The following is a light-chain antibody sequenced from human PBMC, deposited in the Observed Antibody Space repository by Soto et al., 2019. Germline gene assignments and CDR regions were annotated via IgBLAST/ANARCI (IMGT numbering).Light chain of an antibody. CDR3: QQYDSLPIT. CDR2: DAS. V-gene: IGKV1-33*01. J-gene: IGKJ5*01. Sequence: DIQMTQSASSLSASVGDRVTITCQASQDISNYLSWYQQKPGKAPKLLIYDASDSEKGVPGRFSGSGSGTDFTLTIISLQPEDFATYYCQQYDSLPITFGQGTRLEI. CDR1: QDISNY.